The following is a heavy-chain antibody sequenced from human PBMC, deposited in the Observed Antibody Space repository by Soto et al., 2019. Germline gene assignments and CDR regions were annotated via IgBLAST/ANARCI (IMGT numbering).Heavy chain of an antibody. CDR3: ASNTRYGPPDY. Sequence: GGSLRLSCAASGFTFSIYAMSWVRQAPGKGLAWVSGISVSGGSTYYADSMKGRFTISRDNSKNTLYLQMNSLRAEDTAVYYCASNTRYGPPDYWGQGTLVTVSS. V-gene: IGHV3-23*01. CDR1: GFTFSIYA. D-gene: IGHD3-10*01. J-gene: IGHJ4*02. CDR2: ISVSGGST.